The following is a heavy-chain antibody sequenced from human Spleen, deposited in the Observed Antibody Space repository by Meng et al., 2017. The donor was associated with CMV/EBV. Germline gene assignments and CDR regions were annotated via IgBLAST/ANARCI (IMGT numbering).Heavy chain of an antibody. CDR1: GYTFTSYY. CDR2: INPSGGST. D-gene: IGHD6-19*01. Sequence: GESLKISCKASGYTFTSYYMHWVRQAPGQGLEWMGIINPSGGSTSYAQKFQGRVTMTRDTSTSTVYMELSSLRSEDTAVYYCAGGAYSSGWYYYYYYGMDVWGQGTTVTVSS. J-gene: IGHJ6*02. V-gene: IGHV1-46*01. CDR3: AGGAYSSGWYYYYYYGMDV.